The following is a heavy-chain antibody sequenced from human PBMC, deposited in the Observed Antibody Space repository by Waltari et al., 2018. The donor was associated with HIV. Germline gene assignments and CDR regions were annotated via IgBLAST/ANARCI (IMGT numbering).Heavy chain of an antibody. CDR2: ISAYNGNT. CDR1: GYTFTSYG. J-gene: IGHJ6*02. CDR3: AREYYYGSGSYFADYYGMDV. V-gene: IGHV1-18*01. Sequence: QVQLVQSGAEVKKPGASVKVSCKASGYTFTSYGISWVRQAPGQGLEWMGWISAYNGNTNYARTLQGRVTMTTDTSTSTAYMELRSLRSDDTAVYYCAREYYYGSGSYFADYYGMDVWGQGTTVTVSS. D-gene: IGHD3-10*01.